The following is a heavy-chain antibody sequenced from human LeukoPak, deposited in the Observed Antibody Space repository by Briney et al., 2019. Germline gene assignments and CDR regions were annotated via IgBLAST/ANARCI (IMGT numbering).Heavy chain of an antibody. Sequence: GESLRLPCVASGFTFRTSDMSWVRQAPGKGLEWVSRISGSSGITHYAESVNGRFTVSRDDSKNTLYLQMNSLRAEDTAIYYCAKVRYRGYTTWDYWGQGTLVTVSS. CDR1: GFTFRTSD. CDR3: AKVRYRGYTTWDY. D-gene: IGHD5-12*01. CDR2: ISGSSGIT. J-gene: IGHJ4*02. V-gene: IGHV3-23*01.